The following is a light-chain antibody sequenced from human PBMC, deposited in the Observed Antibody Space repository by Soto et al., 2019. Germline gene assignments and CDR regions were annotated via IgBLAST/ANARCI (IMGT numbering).Light chain of an antibody. CDR2: VAS. J-gene: IGKJ2*01. CDR3: QQYRSNPYT. Sequence: DIQMTQSPSTLSASVGDRVTITCRASQSISVLLAWYQQKPGRGPKVLIYVASTFESGVPSRFSGGGSATAFTLSIISLQPHDVATYYCQQYRSNPYTFGQGTKLEIK. V-gene: IGKV1-5*01. CDR1: QSISVL.